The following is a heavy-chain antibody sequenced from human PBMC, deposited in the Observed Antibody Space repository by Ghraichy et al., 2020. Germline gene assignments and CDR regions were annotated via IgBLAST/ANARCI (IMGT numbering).Heavy chain of an antibody. CDR2: ISNVGSTT. J-gene: IGHJ5*02. CDR1: GFTFSTYN. D-gene: IGHD6-13*01. Sequence: GGSLRLSCAVSGFTFSTYNMNWVRQAPGKGLEWIAFISNVGSTTYYADSVTGRFTISRDNAKSSVFLQMNSLSDEDTAVYYCVSVGYRGVRDWFDPWGQGTLVTVSS. V-gene: IGHV3-48*02. CDR3: VSVGYRGVRDWFDP.